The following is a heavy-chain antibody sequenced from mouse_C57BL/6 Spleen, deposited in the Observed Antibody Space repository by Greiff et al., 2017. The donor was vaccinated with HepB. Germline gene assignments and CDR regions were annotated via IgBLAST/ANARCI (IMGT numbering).Heavy chain of an antibody. D-gene: IGHD1-1*01. J-gene: IGHJ1*03. V-gene: IGHV5-17*01. Sequence: DVMLVESGGGLVKPGGSLKLSCAASGFTFSDYGMHWVRQAPETGLEWVAYLSSGSSTIYYADTVKGRFTLSRDNAKNTLFLQMTSLRSEDTAMYYCARRDYGSSPGGFDVWGTGTTVTVSS. CDR2: LSSGSSTI. CDR1: GFTFSDYG. CDR3: ARRDYGSSPGGFDV.